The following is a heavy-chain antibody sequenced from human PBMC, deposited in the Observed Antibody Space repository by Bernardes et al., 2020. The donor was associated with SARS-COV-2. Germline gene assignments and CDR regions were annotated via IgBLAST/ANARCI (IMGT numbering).Heavy chain of an antibody. CDR1: GFTFSSYS. Sequence: GGSLRLSCAASGFTFSSYSMNWVRQAPGKGLEWVSSISSSSSYIYYADSVKGRFTISRDNAKNSLYLQMNSLRAEDTAVYYCARDLIWGVARDGYNKGYNWFDPWGQGTLVTVSS. CDR2: ISSSSSYI. D-gene: IGHD2-15*01. V-gene: IGHV3-21*01. CDR3: ARDLIWGVARDGYNKGYNWFDP. J-gene: IGHJ5*02.